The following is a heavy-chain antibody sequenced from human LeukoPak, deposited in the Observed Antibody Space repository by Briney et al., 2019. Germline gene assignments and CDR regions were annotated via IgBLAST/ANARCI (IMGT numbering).Heavy chain of an antibody. D-gene: IGHD6-25*01. CDR3: AREASGPSFDP. CDR2: IYYSGST. Sequence: SETLSLTCTVSGVSIRSYYWSWIRQPPGKGLEWIGYIYYSGSTNYNPSLKSRVTISVDTSKNQFSLKLSSVTAADTAVYYCAREASGPSFDPWGQGTLVTVSS. J-gene: IGHJ5*02. V-gene: IGHV4-59*01. CDR1: GVSIRSYY.